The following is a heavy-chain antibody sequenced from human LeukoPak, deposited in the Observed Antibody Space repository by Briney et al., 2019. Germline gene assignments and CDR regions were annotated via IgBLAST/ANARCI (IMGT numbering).Heavy chain of an antibody. CDR1: GFTFSSHW. D-gene: IGHD1-26*01. CDR3: ARDKVVGATNFDY. CDR2: IKQDGSEK. Sequence: GGSLRLSCAASGFTFSSHWMSWVRQAPGKGLEWVANIKQDGSEKYYVDSVKGRFTISRDNAKSSLYLQMNSLRAEDTAVYYCARDKVVGATNFDYWGQGTLVTVSS. V-gene: IGHV3-7*03. J-gene: IGHJ4*02.